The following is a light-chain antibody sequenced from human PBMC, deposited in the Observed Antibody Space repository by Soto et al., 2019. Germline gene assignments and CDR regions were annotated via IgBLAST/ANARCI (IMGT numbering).Light chain of an antibody. CDR3: KQYNNWPRGT. Sequence: EIVMTQSPATLSVSPGERATLSCRASQSVSSNLAWYQQKPGQAPRLLIYGASTRATGIPARFSGSGSGTEVTLTISSLQSEDFAVYYCKQYNNWPRGTFGQGTKLEIK. V-gene: IGKV3-15*01. CDR1: QSVSSN. J-gene: IGKJ2*02. CDR2: GAS.